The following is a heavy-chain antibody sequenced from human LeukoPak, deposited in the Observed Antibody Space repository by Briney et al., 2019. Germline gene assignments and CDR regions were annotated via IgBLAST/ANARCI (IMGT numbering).Heavy chain of an antibody. D-gene: IGHD3-3*01. CDR3: ARRRGSLRLYYFDY. Sequence: ASVKVSCKASGYTFTSYGISWVRQAPRQGLEWMGWISAYNGNTNYAQKLQGRVTMTTDTSTSTAYMELRSLRSDDTAVYYCARRRGSLRLYYFDYWGQGTLVTVSS. J-gene: IGHJ4*02. CDR1: GYTFTSYG. CDR2: ISAYNGNT. V-gene: IGHV1-18*01.